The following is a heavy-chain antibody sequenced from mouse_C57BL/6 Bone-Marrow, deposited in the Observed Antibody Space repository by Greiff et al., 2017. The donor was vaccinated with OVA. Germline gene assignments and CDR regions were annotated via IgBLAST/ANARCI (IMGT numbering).Heavy chain of an antibody. Sequence: QVQLQQPGAELVKPGASVKLSCKASGYTFTSYWMHWVKQRPGQGLEWIGMIHPNSGSTNYNEKFKSKATLTVDKSSSTAYMQLSSLTSEDSAVYYCARKNYSNLYYAIDYWGQGTSVTVSS. D-gene: IGHD2-5*01. J-gene: IGHJ4*01. V-gene: IGHV1-64*01. CDR3: ARKNYSNLYYAIDY. CDR2: IHPNSGST. CDR1: GYTFTSYW.